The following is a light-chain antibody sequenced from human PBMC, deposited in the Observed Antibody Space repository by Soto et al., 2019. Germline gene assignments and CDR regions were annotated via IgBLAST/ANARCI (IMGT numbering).Light chain of an antibody. J-gene: IGKJ2*01. Sequence: IVMTQSPLSLPVSPGEPASISCRSSQSLMTGSGHVYLDWYLQKPGQSPQLLIFLASNRASGVPARFSGSVSGADFTLKISRVETEDAGVYYCMQALQIPYTFGQGTKLDIK. CDR2: LAS. CDR1: QSLMTGSGHVY. CDR3: MQALQIPYT. V-gene: IGKV2-28*01.